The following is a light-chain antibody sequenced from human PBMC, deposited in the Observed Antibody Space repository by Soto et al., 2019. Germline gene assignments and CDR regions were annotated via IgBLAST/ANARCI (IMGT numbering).Light chain of an antibody. CDR3: CSYAGSSTLV. CDR1: SSDVGSYKF. V-gene: IGLV2-23*01. CDR2: EGN. Sequence: QPASVSGSPGQSITISCTGTSSDVGSYKFVSWYQQHPGKAPKLMIYEGNKRPSGVSSRFSGSKSGNTASLTISGLQAEDEGDYHCCSYAGSSTLVFGGGTKLTVL. J-gene: IGLJ3*02.